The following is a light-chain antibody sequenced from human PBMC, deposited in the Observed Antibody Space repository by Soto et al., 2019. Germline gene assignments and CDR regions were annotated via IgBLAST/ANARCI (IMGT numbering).Light chain of an antibody. V-gene: IGLV2-11*01. Sequence: SVLSQPRSVSGSPGESVPMSCTGTTSDVGGYNYVSWYQQHPGKAPKLMIYDVSKRPSGVPDRFSGSKSGNTASLTISGLQAEDEADYYCCSYAGSYTFYVFGTGTKV. CDR1: TSDVGGYNY. CDR2: DVS. CDR3: CSYAGSYTFYV. J-gene: IGLJ1*01.